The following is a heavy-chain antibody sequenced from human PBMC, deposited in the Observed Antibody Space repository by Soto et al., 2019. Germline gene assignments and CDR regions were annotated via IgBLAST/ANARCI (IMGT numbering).Heavy chain of an antibody. J-gene: IGHJ3*02. V-gene: IGHV1-2*04. Sequence: ASGKVSCKASGYTFTGYYMHWVRQAPGQGLEWMGWINPNSGGTNYAQKFQGWVTMTRDTSISTAYMELSRLRSDDTAVYYCARDERLVVAAGDAFDICAQGTRVPVAS. D-gene: IGHD2-15*01. CDR2: INPNSGGT. CDR3: ARDERLVVAAGDAFDI. CDR1: GYTFTGYY.